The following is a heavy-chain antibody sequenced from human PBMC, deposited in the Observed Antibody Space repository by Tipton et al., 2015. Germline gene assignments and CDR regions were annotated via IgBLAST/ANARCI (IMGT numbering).Heavy chain of an antibody. D-gene: IGHD4-23*01. J-gene: IGHJ4*02. CDR1: SDSINKYY. CDR3: ARARGRHGGLFDS. CDR2: IQYSGST. V-gene: IGHV4-59*01. Sequence: TLSLTCTVSSDSINKYYWSWIRQPPGKELQWIGYIQYSGSTNYNPSLKSRVTISVDMSKTQFSLKMSSVTASDTAVYYCARARGRHGGLFDSWGQGILVTVSS.